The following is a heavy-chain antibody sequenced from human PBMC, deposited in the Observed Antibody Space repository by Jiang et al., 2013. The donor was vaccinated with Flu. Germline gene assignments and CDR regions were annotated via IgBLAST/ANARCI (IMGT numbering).Heavy chain of an antibody. CDR2: ISWNSGSI. CDR1: GFTFDDYA. V-gene: IGHV3-9*01. Sequence: GRSLRLSCAASGFTFDDYAMHWVRQAPGKGLEWVSGISWNSGSIGYADSVKGRFTISRDNAKNSLYLQMNSLRAEDTALYYCAKAVYGGNLEYYFDYWGQGTLVTVSS. J-gene: IGHJ4*02. D-gene: IGHD4-23*01. CDR3: AKAVYGGNLEYYFDY.